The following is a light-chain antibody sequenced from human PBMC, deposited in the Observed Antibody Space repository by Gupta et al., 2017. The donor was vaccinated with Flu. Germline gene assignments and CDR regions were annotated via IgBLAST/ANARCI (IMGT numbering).Light chain of an antibody. Sequence: AWDHQKSVHALRLLIYGTSNRATGVPGRFSGTGAGTDFTLTISKLEPEDFSAYFCQHYGGSPLYTFGQGSKLEIK. CDR3: QHYGGSPLYT. J-gene: IGKJ2*01. V-gene: IGKV3-20*01. CDR2: GTS.